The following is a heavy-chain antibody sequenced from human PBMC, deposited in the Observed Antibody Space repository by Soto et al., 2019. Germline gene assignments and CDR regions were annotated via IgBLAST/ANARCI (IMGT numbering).Heavy chain of an antibody. CDR3: AGDTSGWGYYYYGMDV. V-gene: IGHV3-30-3*01. J-gene: IGHJ6*02. D-gene: IGHD6-19*01. CDR1: GFTFSSYA. Sequence: GGSLRLSCAASGFTFSSYAMHWVRQAPGKGLEWAAVISYDGSNKYYADSVKGRFTISRDNSKNTLYLQMNSLRAEDTAVYYCAGDTSGWGYYYYGMDVWGQGTTVTVSS. CDR2: ISYDGSNK.